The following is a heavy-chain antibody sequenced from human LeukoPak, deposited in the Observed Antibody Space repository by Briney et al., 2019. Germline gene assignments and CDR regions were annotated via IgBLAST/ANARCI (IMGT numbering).Heavy chain of an antibody. V-gene: IGHV5-51*01. CDR1: GYSFTNYW. CDR2: IYPGDSDT. CDR3: TRWVRYIYGSDFDY. J-gene: IGHJ4*02. Sequence: GESLKISCKGSGYSFTNYWIGWVRQVPGKGLEWMGIIYPGDSDTAYSPSFQGQVTVSAVKYITTAYLQCSSLKASDTVLQYCTRWVRYIYGSDFDYWGQGTLVTVSS. D-gene: IGHD5-18*01.